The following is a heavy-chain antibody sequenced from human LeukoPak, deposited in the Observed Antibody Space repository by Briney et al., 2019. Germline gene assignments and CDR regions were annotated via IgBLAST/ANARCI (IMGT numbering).Heavy chain of an antibody. Sequence: SGTLSLTCAVSGGSISSSNWWNWVRQPPGKGLEWIGEIYHSGSTNYNPSLKSRVTISIDKSKNQFSLKLSSVTAADTAVYYCARVGSSLDPHENWFDPWGQGTLVTVSS. CDR3: ARVGSSLDPHENWFDP. CDR2: IYHSGST. CDR1: GGSISSSNW. J-gene: IGHJ5*02. V-gene: IGHV4-4*02. D-gene: IGHD6-13*01.